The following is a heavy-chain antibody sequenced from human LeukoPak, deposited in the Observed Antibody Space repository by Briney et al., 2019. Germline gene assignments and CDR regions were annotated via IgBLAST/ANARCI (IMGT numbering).Heavy chain of an antibody. CDR1: GGSITSTNW. CDR3: SRENGAFSPFGY. Sequence: SETLSLTCGVSGGSITSTNWWSWVRQPPGQGLEWIGEVSVSGLTNYNPSLSSRVIMALDTSKNHLSLNLTSVTAADSAVYYCSRENGAFSPFGYWGQGTLVTVPS. CDR2: VSVSGLT. V-gene: IGHV4-4*02. J-gene: IGHJ4*02. D-gene: IGHD2-8*01.